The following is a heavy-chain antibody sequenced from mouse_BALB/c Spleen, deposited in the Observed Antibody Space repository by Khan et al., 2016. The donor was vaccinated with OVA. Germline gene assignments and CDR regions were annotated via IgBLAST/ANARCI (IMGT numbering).Heavy chain of an antibody. CDR2: INPSTGYT. V-gene: IGHV1-7*01. CDR3: ARRGLRWDFDY. CDR1: GYTFINYW. Sequence: VQLQQSGAELAKPGASVKMSCKASGYTFINYWILWIKQRPGKGLEWIGYINPSTGYTEYNQNFKDKATLTADISSSTAYMQLSSLTSEDSAVYYCARRGLRWDFDYWGQGTTLTVSS. D-gene: IGHD1-1*01. J-gene: IGHJ2*01.